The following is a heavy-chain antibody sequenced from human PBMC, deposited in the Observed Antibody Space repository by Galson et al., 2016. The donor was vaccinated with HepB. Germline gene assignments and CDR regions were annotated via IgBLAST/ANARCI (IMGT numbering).Heavy chain of an antibody. Sequence: SLRLSCAASGFTFSTYGMHWVRQASGKGLEWVAVISYEGSNKYYADSVKGRFSISRDNSKNTLYLQMNSLRAEDTAVYYCAKDRGYCTNGVCYGGGMDVWGQGTTVTVSS. J-gene: IGHJ6*02. CDR2: ISYEGSNK. V-gene: IGHV3-30*18. CDR1: GFTFSTYG. CDR3: AKDRGYCTNGVCYGGGMDV. D-gene: IGHD2-8*01.